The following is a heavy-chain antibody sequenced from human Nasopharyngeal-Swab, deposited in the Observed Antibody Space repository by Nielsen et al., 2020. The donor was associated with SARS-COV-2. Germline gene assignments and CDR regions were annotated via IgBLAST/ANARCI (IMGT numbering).Heavy chain of an antibody. CDR1: GGSINSSSYY. CDR3: AISGWYYAFDI. CDR2: IYYSGST. V-gene: IGHV4-39*07. J-gene: IGHJ3*02. Sequence: SETLSLTCTVSGGSINSSSYYWGWIRQPPGKGLEWFGSIYYSGSTYYNPSLESRVTISVDTSKNQFSLKLSSVTAADTAVYYCAISGWYYAFDIWGQGTMVTVSS. D-gene: IGHD6-19*01.